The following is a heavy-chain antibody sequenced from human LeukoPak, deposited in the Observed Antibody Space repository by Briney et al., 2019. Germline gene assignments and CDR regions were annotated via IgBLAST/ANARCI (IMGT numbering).Heavy chain of an antibody. CDR2: ISGSGGST. J-gene: IGHJ6*02. D-gene: IGHD1-1*01. CDR1: GFTFSSYA. CDR3: AKENGIGYYYGMDV. Sequence: GGSLRLSCAASGFTFSSYAMSWVRQAPGKGLEWVSAISGSGGSTYYADSVKGRFTISRDNSKNTLYLQTNSLRAEDTAVYYCAKENGIGYYYGMDVWGQGTTVTVSS. V-gene: IGHV3-23*01.